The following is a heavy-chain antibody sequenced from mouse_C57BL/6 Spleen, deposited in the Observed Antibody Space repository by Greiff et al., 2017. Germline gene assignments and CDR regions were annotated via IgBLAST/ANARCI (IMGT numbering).Heavy chain of an antibody. D-gene: IGHD2-4*01. J-gene: IGHJ4*01. CDR1: GYTFTDYN. Sequence: EVQLQQSGPELVKPGASVKIPCKASGYTFTDYNMDWVKQSHGKSLEWIGDINPNNGGTIYNQKFKGKATLTVDKSSSTAYMELRSLTSEDTAVYYCARRRVYYDYDDAMDYWGQGTSVTVSS. CDR3: ARRRVYYDYDDAMDY. CDR2: INPNNGGT. V-gene: IGHV1-18*01.